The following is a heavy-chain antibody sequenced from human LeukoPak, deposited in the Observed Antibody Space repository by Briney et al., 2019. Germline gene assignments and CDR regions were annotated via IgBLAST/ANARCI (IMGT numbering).Heavy chain of an antibody. J-gene: IGHJ5*02. V-gene: IGHV4-39*07. CDR1: GGSISSSSYY. D-gene: IGHD3-10*01. CDR2: IYYSGST. CDR3: ASGRTGSGSINWFDP. Sequence: PSETLSLTCTVSGGSISSSSYYWGWIRQPPGKGLEWIGSIYYSGSTYYNPSLKSRVTISVDTSKNQFSLKLSSVTAADTAVYYCASGRTGSGSINWFDPWGQGTLVTVSS.